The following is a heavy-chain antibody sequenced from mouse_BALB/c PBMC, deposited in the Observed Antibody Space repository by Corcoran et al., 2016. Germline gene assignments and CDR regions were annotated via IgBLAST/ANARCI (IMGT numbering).Heavy chain of an antibody. CDR3: AREPYAMDY. V-gene: IGHV9-3-1*01. CDR1: GYTFTNYG. CDR2: INTYTGEP. Sequence: QIQLVQSGPELKKPGETVKISCKASGYTFTNYGMNWVKQAPEKGLKWMGWINTYTGEPTYADDFKGRFAFSLETSASTAYLQINNLKKEDAATYFCAREPYAMDYWGQGTSVTVSP. J-gene: IGHJ4*01.